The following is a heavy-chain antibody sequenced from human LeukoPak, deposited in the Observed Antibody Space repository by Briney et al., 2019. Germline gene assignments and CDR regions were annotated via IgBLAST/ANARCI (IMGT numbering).Heavy chain of an antibody. Sequence: GGSLRLSCAASGFTFSSYAMSWVRQAPGKGLVWVSAISGSGGSTYYADSVKGRFTISRDNSKNTLYLQMNSLRAEDTAVYYCAKDLGCSGGSCYYFDYWGQGTLVTVSS. CDR2: ISGSGGST. J-gene: IGHJ4*02. V-gene: IGHV3-23*01. CDR1: GFTFSSYA. D-gene: IGHD2-15*01. CDR3: AKDLGCSGGSCYYFDY.